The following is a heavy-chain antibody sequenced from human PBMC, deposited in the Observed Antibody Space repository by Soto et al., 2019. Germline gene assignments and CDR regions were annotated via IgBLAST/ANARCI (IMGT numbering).Heavy chain of an antibody. V-gene: IGHV3-21*04. J-gene: IGHJ5*02. CDR3: AKEGRIVVVVAATPFNNWFDP. D-gene: IGHD2-15*01. CDR2: ISSSSSYI. Sequence: GGSLRLSCAASGFTFSSYSMNWVRQAPGKGLEWVSSISSSSSYIYYADSVKGRFTISRDNAENSLYLQMNSLRAEDTAVYYCAKEGRIVVVVAATPFNNWFDPWGQGTLVTVSS. CDR1: GFTFSSYS.